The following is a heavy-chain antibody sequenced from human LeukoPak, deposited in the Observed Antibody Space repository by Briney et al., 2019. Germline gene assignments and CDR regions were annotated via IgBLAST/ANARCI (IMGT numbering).Heavy chain of an antibody. V-gene: IGHV1-2*02. J-gene: IGHJ4*02. D-gene: IGHD3-22*01. Sequence: ASVKVSCKASGYTFTGYHMHWVRQAPGQGLEWMGWINPNSGGTNYAQKFQGRVTMTRDTSISTAYMELSRLRSDDTAVYYCARDLAGYYYDSSGYYKDDYWGQGTLVTVSS. CDR2: INPNSGGT. CDR1: GYTFTGYH. CDR3: ARDLAGYYYDSSGYYKDDY.